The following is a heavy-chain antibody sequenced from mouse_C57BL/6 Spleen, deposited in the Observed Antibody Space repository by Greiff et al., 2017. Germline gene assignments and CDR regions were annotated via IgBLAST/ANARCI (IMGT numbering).Heavy chain of an antibody. Sequence: EVKLVASGGGLVQSGRSLRLSCATSGFTFSDFYMEWVRQAPGKGLEWIAASRNKANDYTTEYSASVKGRFIVSRDTSQSILYLQMNALRAEDTAIYYCARDGVGGAMDYWGQGTSVTVSS. CDR2: SRNKANDYTT. J-gene: IGHJ4*01. CDR1: GFTFSDFY. V-gene: IGHV7-1*01. CDR3: ARDGVGGAMDY.